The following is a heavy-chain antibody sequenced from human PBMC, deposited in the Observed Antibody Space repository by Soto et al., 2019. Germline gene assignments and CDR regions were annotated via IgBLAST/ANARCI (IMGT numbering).Heavy chain of an antibody. V-gene: IGHV1-18*03. J-gene: IGHJ4*02. CDR3: ARGRYGDY. CDR1: GYTFTSYG. Sequence: QVHLVQSGAEVKKPGASVKVSCKASGYTFTSYGITWVRQAPGQGLEWMGWISAHNGNTDYAQKRQGRVIVTRDTSTSTAYMELRSLSSDDMAVYYCARGRYGDYWGQGALVTVSS. CDR2: ISAHNGNT. D-gene: IGHD1-1*01.